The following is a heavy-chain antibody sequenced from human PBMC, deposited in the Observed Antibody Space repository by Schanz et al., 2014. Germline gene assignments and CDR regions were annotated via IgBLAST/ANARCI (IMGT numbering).Heavy chain of an antibody. D-gene: IGHD2-8*02. J-gene: IGHJ4*02. CDR1: GFTFSSYA. CDR3: AKSLESCPGGRCSRGYFDY. V-gene: IGHV3-23*01. Sequence: EVQLLESGGGLVQPGGSLRLSCAASGFTFSSYAMSWVRQAPGKGLEWVSLISDSGDTAYYADSVKGRFTISRDNFKGALYLQMSSLRAEDTAVYYCAKSLESCPGGRCSRGYFDYWGQGTLVTVSS. CDR2: ISDSGDTA.